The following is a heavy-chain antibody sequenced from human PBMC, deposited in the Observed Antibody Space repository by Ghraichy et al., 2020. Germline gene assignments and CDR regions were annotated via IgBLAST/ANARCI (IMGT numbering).Heavy chain of an antibody. J-gene: IGHJ4*02. CDR1: GFIISDYW. V-gene: IGHV3-7*01. D-gene: IGHD4-17*01. CDR3: ARDNHGDSEPFDY. CDR2: IKQDGGKT. Sequence: GGSLRLSCAASGFIISDYWMTWVRQAPGKGLEWVANIKQDGGKTNYVNSVKGRFTISRDNAKNSLYLQMNSLRAEDTAVYYCARDNHGDSEPFDYWGQGTLVTVSS.